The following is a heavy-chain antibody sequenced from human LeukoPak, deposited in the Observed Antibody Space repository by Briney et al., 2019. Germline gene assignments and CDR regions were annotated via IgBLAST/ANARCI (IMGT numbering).Heavy chain of an antibody. V-gene: IGHV1-46*01. Sequence: ASVKVSCKASGYTFTSYYMHWVRQAPGQGLEWMGIINPSGGSTSYAQKFQGRVTMTRDTSTSTVYIELSSLRSEDTAVYYCAREDIVVVVAATPSPFDPWGQGTLVTVSS. CDR2: INPSGGST. J-gene: IGHJ5*02. D-gene: IGHD2-15*01. CDR3: AREDIVVVVAATPSPFDP. CDR1: GYTFTSYY.